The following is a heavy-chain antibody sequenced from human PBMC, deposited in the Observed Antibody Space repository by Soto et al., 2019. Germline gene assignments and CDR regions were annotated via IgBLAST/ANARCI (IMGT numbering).Heavy chain of an antibody. Sequence: SETLSLTCTISGGSISVYYWSWIRQPPGQALEWIGYIYDSGSPYYNPSLRSRVIISADTSKNQISLKLTSATAADTAVYCCARGVGSSPPRYWGRGTLVTVSS. V-gene: IGHV4-59*01. J-gene: IGHJ4*02. CDR3: ARGVGSSPPRY. D-gene: IGHD3-9*01. CDR2: IYDSGSP. CDR1: GGSISVYY.